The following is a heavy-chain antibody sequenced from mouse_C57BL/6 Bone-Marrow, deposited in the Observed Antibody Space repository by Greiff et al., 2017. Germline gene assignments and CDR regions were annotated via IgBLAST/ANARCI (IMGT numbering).Heavy chain of an antibody. CDR2: ISSGGDYI. Sequence: EVKLQESGAGLVKPGGSLKLSCAASGFTFSSYAMSWVRQTPEKRLEWVAYISSGGDYIYYADTVKGRFTISRDNARNTLYLQMSSLKSEDTAMYYCTRDRGWEGYFDVWGTGTTGTVSS. D-gene: IGHD3-3*01. V-gene: IGHV5-9-1*02. J-gene: IGHJ1*03. CDR3: TRDRGWEGYFDV. CDR1: GFTFSSYA.